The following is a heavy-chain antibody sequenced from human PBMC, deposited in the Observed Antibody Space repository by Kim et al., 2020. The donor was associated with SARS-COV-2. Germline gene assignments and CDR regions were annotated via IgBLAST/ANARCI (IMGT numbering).Heavy chain of an antibody. CDR1: GGSISSSGHY. V-gene: IGHV4-31*03. J-gene: IGHJ4*02. Sequence: SETLSLTCTVSGGSISSSGHYWSWIRQHPGKGLEWIGYIQYSGSIYYNPSLKSRVTISVDTSKNQFSLKLSSVTAADTAVYFCARTVYSGFDGPFDYWGQGTLVTVSS. CDR2: IQYSGSI. D-gene: IGHD5-12*01. CDR3: ARTVYSGFDGPFDY.